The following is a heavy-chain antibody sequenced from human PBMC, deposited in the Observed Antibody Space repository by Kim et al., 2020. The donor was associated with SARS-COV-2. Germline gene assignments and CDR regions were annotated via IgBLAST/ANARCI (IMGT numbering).Heavy chain of an antibody. D-gene: IGHD2-21*01. CDR1: GYTFTSYD. Sequence: ASVKVSCKASGYTFTSYDINWVRQATGQGLEWMGWMNPNSCNTGYAQKFQGRVTMTRNTSISTAYMELSSLRSEDTAMYYCARGHLKSIVVVIAPRPYYYSMDVWGKGTTVTVSS. J-gene: IGHJ6*03. CDR3: ARGHLKSIVVVIAPRPYYYSMDV. V-gene: IGHV1-8*01. CDR2: MNPNSCNT.